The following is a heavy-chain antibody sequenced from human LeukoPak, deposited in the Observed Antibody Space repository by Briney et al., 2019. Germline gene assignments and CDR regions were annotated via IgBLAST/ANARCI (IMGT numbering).Heavy chain of an antibody. CDR3: AKLGYCGGGSCYARGYADH. J-gene: IGHJ4*02. V-gene: IGHV5-51*01. Sequence: GESLKISCKASGYTFTSCWIGWVRQMPGKGLEWMGIIYPGDSDTRYSPSFQGHVTISADNSISTAYLQWSSLEAPDTAMYYCAKLGYCGGGSCYARGYADHWGQGTLVTVSS. CDR1: GYTFTSCW. D-gene: IGHD2-15*01. CDR2: IYPGDSDT.